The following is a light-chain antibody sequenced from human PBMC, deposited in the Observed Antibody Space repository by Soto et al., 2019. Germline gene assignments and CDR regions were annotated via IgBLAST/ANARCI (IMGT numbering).Light chain of an antibody. CDR2: GAS. Sequence: EIVMTQSPATLSVSPGERATLSCRAGQSVSSNLAWYQQIPGQAPRLLIYGASTRATGIPARFSGSGSGTEFTLTISRLEPEDFAVYYCQQYGSSPLTFGPGTRWIS. CDR1: QSVSSN. CDR3: QQYGSSPLT. V-gene: IGKV3-15*01. J-gene: IGKJ3*01.